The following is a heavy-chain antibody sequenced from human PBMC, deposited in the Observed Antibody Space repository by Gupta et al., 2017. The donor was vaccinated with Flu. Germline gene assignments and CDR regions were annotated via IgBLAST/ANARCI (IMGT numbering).Heavy chain of an antibody. V-gene: IGHV3-23*01. CDR2: ISGGGDNT. Sequence: EVQLLESGGGLVQPGGSLRVSCAASGFTFKNYVMTWVRQAPGKGLEWVSSISGGGDNTFYADSVKGRFSISRDNSGNVMFLHIHSLRAKDTALYYCAKTRRSALYDISWPDSFDMWGQGTMVTVSS. CDR1: GFTFKNYV. J-gene: IGHJ3*02. CDR3: AKTRRSALYDISWPDSFDM. D-gene: IGHD6-13*01.